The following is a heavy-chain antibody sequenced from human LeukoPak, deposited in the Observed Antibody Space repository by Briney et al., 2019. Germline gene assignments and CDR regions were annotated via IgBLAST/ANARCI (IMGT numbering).Heavy chain of an antibody. Sequence: SETLSLTCAVYGGSFSGYYWSWIRQPPGKGLEWIGSIYYSGSTYYNPSLKSRVTISVDTSKNQFSLKLSSVTAADTAVYYCARAEGYGTDWGQGTLVTVSS. CDR2: IYYSGST. D-gene: IGHD5-24*01. CDR3: ARAEGYGTD. V-gene: IGHV4-34*01. CDR1: GGSFSGYY. J-gene: IGHJ4*02.